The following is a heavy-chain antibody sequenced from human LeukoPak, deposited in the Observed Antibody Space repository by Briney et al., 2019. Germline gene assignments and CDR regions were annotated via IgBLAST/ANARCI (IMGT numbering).Heavy chain of an antibody. V-gene: IGHV1-69*05. CDR3: ARGGKYSSLDGY. Sequence: SVKVSCKASGGTFSSYAISWVRQAPGQGLEWMGRIIPIFGTANYAQKFQGRVTITTDESTSTAYMELSSLRSEDTAVYYCARGGKYSSLDGYWGQGTLVTVSS. D-gene: IGHD6-19*01. CDR1: GGTFSSYA. J-gene: IGHJ4*02. CDR2: IIPIFGTA.